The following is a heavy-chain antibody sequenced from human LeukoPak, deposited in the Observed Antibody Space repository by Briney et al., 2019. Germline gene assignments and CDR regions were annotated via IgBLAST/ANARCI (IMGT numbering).Heavy chain of an antibody. J-gene: IGHJ6*02. CDR1: GYTFAVYY. CDR3: ARVPQFDYYYYGMDV. V-gene: IGHV1-2*06. CDR2: INPNSGGT. Sequence: EASVEVSCKASGYTFAVYYMHWVRQAPGQGLEWMGRINPNSGGTNYAQKFQGRVTMTRDTSISTAYMELSRLRSDDTAVYYCARVPQFDYYYYGMDVWGQGTTVTVSS. D-gene: IGHD3-10*01.